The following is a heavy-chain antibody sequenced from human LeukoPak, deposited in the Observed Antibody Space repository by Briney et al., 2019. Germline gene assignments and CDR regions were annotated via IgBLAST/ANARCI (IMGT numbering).Heavy chain of an antibody. V-gene: IGHV3-30*04. D-gene: IGHD6-13*01. Sequence: PGGSLRLSCAASGFTFSSYAMHWVRQAPGKGLEWVAGISYDGSNKYYADSVKGRFTISRDNSKNTLYLQMNSLRVEDTAVYYCAREGWQQLAYYMDVWGKGTTVTVSS. CDR2: ISYDGSNK. J-gene: IGHJ6*03. CDR1: GFTFSSYA. CDR3: AREGWQQLAYYMDV.